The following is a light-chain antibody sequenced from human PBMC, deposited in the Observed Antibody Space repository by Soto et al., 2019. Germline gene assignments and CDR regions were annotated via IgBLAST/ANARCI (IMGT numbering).Light chain of an antibody. Sequence: QSALTQPASVSGSPGQSITISCTGTSSDVGTYNLVSWYQQHPGKAPKVMIYEGSKRPSGVSNRFSGSKSGNTASLTISGLQAEDEADYYCCSLAGSSTDVFGTGTKLNVL. CDR1: SSDVGTYNL. CDR2: EGS. J-gene: IGLJ1*01. V-gene: IGLV2-23*01. CDR3: CSLAGSSTDV.